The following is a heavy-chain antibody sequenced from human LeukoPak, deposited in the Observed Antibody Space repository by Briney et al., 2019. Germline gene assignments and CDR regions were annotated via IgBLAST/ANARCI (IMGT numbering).Heavy chain of an antibody. D-gene: IGHD3-9*01. CDR3: ARQDYDILTGFTPTNWFDP. CDR2: IYTSGST. J-gene: IGHJ5*02. CDR1: GYSISSGYY. V-gene: IGHV4-38-2*02. Sequence: PSETLSLTCTVSGYSISSGYYWGWIRQPPGKGLEWIGYIYTSGSTNYNPSLKSRVTISVDTSKNQFSLKLSSVTAADTAVYYCARQDYDILTGFTPTNWFDPWGQGTLVTVSS.